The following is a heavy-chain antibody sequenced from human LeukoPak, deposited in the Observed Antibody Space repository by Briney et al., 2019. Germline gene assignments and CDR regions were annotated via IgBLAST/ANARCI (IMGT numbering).Heavy chain of an antibody. CDR3: AAPSGEGATGY. CDR2: IYYSGST. J-gene: IGHJ4*02. D-gene: IGHD1-26*01. CDR1: GGSISSSSYY. V-gene: IGHV4-39*01. Sequence: PSETLFLTCTVSGGSISSSSYYWGWIRQPPGKGLEWIGSIYYSGSTYYNASLKSRVTISVDTSKNQFSLKLSSVTAADTAVYYCAAPSGEGATGYWGQGTLVTVSS.